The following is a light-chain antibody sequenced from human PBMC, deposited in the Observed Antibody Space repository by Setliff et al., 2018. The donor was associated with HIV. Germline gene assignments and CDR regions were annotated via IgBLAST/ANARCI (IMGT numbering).Light chain of an antibody. CDR1: NIGSES. J-gene: IGLJ1*01. CDR2: YDS. CDR3: QVWHSSSDHPYV. V-gene: IGLV3-21*04. Sequence: SYELTQPPSVSVAPGKTARITCGGNNIGSESVHWYQQKPGQAPVSVIYYDSDRPSGIPERFSGSKSGNTATLTISRVEAGDEADYYCQVWHSSSDHPYVFGTGTKVTVL.